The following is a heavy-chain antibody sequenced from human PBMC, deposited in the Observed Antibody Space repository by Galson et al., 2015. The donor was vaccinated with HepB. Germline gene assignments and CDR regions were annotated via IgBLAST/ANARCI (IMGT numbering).Heavy chain of an antibody. CDR2: ISTSGSTI. D-gene: IGHD4-17*01. CDR1: GFTFSDYY. J-gene: IGHJ6*04. V-gene: IGHV3-11*01. Sequence: SLRLSCAASSGFTFSDYYMSWIRQAPGKGLEWVSYISTSGSTIYYADSVKGRFTISRDNAKNSLYLQMNSLRAEDTAIYYCASRTLTTFVDVWGKGTTVTVSS. CDR3: ASRTLTTFVDV.